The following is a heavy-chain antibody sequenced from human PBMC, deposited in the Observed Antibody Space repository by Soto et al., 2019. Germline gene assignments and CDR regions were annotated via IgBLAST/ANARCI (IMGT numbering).Heavy chain of an antibody. V-gene: IGHV1-18*01. CDR1: GYTFTSYG. CDR3: ARDPGYSTTWHQAFDI. D-gene: IGHD6-13*01. Sequence: QVQLVQSGAEVKKPGASVKVSCKASGYTFTSYGISLVRQAPGQGPEWMGRISTYNGNTNYVQKLQGRVTMTTGTSTNTAYMELRSLRYDDTAVYSCARDPGYSTTWHQAFDIWGQGTMVTVSS. J-gene: IGHJ3*02. CDR2: ISTYNGNT.